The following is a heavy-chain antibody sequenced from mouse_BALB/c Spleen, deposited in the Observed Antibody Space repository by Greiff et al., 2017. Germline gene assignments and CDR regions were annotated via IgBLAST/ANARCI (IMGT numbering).Heavy chain of an antibody. CDR1: GYTFTSYT. Sequence: QVQLKESAAELARPGASVKMSCKASGYTFTSYTMHWVKQRPGQGLEWIGYINPSSGYTEYNQKFKDKTTLTADKSSSTAYMQLSSLTSEDSAVYYCARRGTTTVLDYWGQGTTLTVSS. CDR3: ARRGTTTVLDY. D-gene: IGHD1-1*01. CDR2: INPSSGYT. J-gene: IGHJ2*01. V-gene: IGHV1-4*02.